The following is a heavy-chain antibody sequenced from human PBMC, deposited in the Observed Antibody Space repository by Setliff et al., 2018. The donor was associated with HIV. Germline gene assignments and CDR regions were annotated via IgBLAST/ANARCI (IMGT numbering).Heavy chain of an antibody. Sequence: ASVKVSCKASGYTFTSYYMHWVRQAPGQGLAWMGIINPSSGSTTYAQKFQGRVTMTRDTSTSTVYMELRSLRSEDTAVYYCARDPAPSSSASYFQHWGQGTPVTVSS. D-gene: IGHD6-6*01. CDR1: GYTFTSYY. V-gene: IGHV1-46*01. CDR2: INPSSGST. J-gene: IGHJ1*01. CDR3: ARDPAPSSSASYFQH.